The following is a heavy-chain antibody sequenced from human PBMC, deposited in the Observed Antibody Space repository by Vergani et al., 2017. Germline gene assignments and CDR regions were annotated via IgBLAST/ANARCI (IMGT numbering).Heavy chain of an antibody. D-gene: IGHD2-21*02. Sequence: QVQLQESGPGLVKPSETLSLTCTVSGGSISSYYWSWIRQPPGKGLEWIGYIYYSGSTNYNPSLKSRVTISVETSKNQFSLKLSSVTAADTAVYYCARNPYCGGDCYSDAFEIWGQGTMVTVSS. V-gene: IGHV4-59*01. CDR2: IYYSGST. CDR1: GGSISSYY. J-gene: IGHJ3*02. CDR3: ARNPYCGGDCYSDAFEI.